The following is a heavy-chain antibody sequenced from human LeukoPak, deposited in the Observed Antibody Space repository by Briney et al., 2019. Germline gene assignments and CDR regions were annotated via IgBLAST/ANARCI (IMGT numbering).Heavy chain of an antibody. CDR1: GYSISSGYY. V-gene: IGHV4-38-2*01. CDR3: ARGQSGGDYFDY. CDR2: IYHSGST. J-gene: IGHJ4*02. Sequence: SETLSLTCAVSGYSISSGYYWGWIRQPPGKGLEWIGSIYHSGSTYYNPSLKSRVTISVDTSKNQLSLKLSSVTAADTAVYYCARGQSGGDYFDYWGQGTLVTVSS. D-gene: IGHD5-12*01.